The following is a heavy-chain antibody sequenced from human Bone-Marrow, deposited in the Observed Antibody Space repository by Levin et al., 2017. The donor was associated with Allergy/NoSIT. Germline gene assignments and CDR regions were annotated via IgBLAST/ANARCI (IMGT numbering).Heavy chain of an antibody. V-gene: IGHV1-69*04. J-gene: IGHJ4*02. Sequence: SVKVSCKASGGTFSTYPISWVRQAPGQGLDWMGSIIPFLGIANYTQKFHDRVTLTADRSTGTAYMELSSLNSDDTAVYYCARDFAAQPLDSWGQGTLVTVSS. D-gene: IGHD6-25*01. CDR2: IIPFLGIA. CDR1: GGTFSTYP. CDR3: ARDFAAQPLDS.